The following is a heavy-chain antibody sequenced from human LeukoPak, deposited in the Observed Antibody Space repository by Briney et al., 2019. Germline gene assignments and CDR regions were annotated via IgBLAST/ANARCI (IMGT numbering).Heavy chain of an antibody. CDR1: GGSISSYY. CDR3: ARTYGSGSYSRFKFDP. J-gene: IGHJ5*02. CDR2: IYYSGST. D-gene: IGHD3-10*01. Sequence: SETLSLTCTVSGGSISSYYWSWIRQPPGKGLEWIGYIYYSGSTNYNPSLKSRVTISVDTSKNQFSLKLSSVTAADTAVYYCARTYGSGSYSRFKFDPWGQGTLVTVSS. V-gene: IGHV4-59*01.